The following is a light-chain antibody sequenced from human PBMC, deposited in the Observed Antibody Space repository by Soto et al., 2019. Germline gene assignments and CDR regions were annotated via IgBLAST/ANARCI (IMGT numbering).Light chain of an antibody. CDR3: SSYAGSNNVI. CDR1: SSDVGGNNY. V-gene: IGLV2-8*01. J-gene: IGLJ2*01. CDR2: EVT. Sequence: QSALTQPPSASGSPGQSVAISCTGTSSDVGGNNYVSWYQQHPGKAPKLMVYEVTKRPSRVPDRFSGSKSGNTASLTVSGLQAEGEADYYCSSYAGSNNVIFGGGTKLTVL.